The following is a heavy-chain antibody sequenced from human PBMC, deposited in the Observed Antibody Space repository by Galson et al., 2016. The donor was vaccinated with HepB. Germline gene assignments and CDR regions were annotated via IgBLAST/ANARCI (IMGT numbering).Heavy chain of an antibody. J-gene: IGHJ4*02. CDR3: VRLDIGGFDG. V-gene: IGHV3-23*01. CDR1: GFTFSNYD. D-gene: IGHD2-15*01. CDR2: IGGLHDNT. Sequence: SLRLSCAASGFTFSNYDLSWVRQAPGRGLECVSGIGGLHDNTYYTDSVKGRFTISRDNSRNTLYLQLNSLRVGDTALYSCVRLDIGGFDGWGQGTLVTVSS.